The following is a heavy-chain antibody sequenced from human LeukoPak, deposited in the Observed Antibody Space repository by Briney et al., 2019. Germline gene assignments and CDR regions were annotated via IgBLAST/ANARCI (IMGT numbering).Heavy chain of an antibody. Sequence: SQTLSLTCVISGDSVSTNIGTWNWIRQSPSRGLEWLGRTYYRFKWYNEYAVSVNSRIIINADTSRNQFSLQLNSVTPEDTAVYYCERHWNNQFDPWGQGTLVTVSS. CDR2: TYYRFKWYN. CDR1: GDSVSTNIGT. CDR3: ERHWNNQFDP. J-gene: IGHJ5*02. D-gene: IGHD1-1*01. V-gene: IGHV6-1*01.